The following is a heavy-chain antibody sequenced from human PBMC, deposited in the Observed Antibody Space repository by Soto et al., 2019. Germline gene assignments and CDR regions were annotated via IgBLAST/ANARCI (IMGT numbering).Heavy chain of an antibody. CDR3: AKDIWGSGSYYYYGMDV. J-gene: IGHJ6*02. D-gene: IGHD3-10*01. V-gene: IGHV3-9*01. CDR2: ISWNSGSI. Sequence: GGSLRLSCAASGFTFDDYAMHWVRQAPGKGLEWVSGISWNSGSIGYADSVKGRFTISRDNAKNSLYLQMNSLRAEDTALYYCAKDIWGSGSYYYYGMDVWGQGTTVTVSS. CDR1: GFTFDDYA.